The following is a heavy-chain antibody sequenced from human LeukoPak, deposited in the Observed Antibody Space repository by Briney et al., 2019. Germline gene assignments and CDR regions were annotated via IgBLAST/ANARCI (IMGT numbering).Heavy chain of an antibody. J-gene: IGHJ6*04. CDR1: GGTFSSYA. CDR2: IIPIFGTA. D-gene: IGHD5-12*01. CDR3: YSGYPDWEDDY. V-gene: IGHV1-69*01. Sequence: SVKVSCKASGGTFSSYAISWVRQAPGQGLEWMGGIIPIFGTANYAQKFQGRVTITADESTSTAYMELSSLRSEDTAVYYCYSGYPDWEDDYWGNGTTVTVSS.